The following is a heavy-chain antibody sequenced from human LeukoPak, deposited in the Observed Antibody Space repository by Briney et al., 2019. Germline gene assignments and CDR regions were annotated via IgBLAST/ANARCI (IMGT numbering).Heavy chain of an antibody. D-gene: IGHD5-18*01. Sequence: GGSLRLSCAASGFTFSSYAMTWVRQAPGKGLEWVSTISGGGGSTYYADSVKGRFTISRDNSKNTLYLQMNSLIAEDTAVYYCAKEGGYSYGYWFDPWGQGTLVTVST. CDR3: AKEGGYSYGYWFDP. CDR2: ISGGGGST. CDR1: GFTFSSYA. J-gene: IGHJ5*02. V-gene: IGHV3-23*01.